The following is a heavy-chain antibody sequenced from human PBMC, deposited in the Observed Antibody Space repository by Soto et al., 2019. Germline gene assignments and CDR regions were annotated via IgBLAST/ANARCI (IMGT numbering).Heavy chain of an antibody. V-gene: IGHV4-30-2*01. CDR1: GGSISSGGYS. CDR3: AGGPGVARNY. D-gene: IGHD5-12*01. J-gene: IGHJ4*02. Sequence: SETLSLTCAFSGGSISSGGYSWSWIRQPPGKGLEWIGYIYHSGSTYYNPSLKSRVTISVDRSKNQFSLKLSSVTAADTAVYYCAGGPGVARNYWGQGTLVTVSS. CDR2: IYHSGST.